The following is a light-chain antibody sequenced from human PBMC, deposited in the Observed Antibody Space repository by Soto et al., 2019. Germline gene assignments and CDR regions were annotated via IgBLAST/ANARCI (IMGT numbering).Light chain of an antibody. J-gene: IGKJ5*01. CDR3: QQSSNWPIT. Sequence: EIVLTQSPATLSLSPGERATLSCRASQSVSSYLAWYQQKPGQAPRLLIYDASNRATGIPARFSGSGSGTDFTLTISSLEPDVFSVYYCQQSSNWPITFGQGTRLEIK. CDR1: QSVSSY. V-gene: IGKV3-11*01. CDR2: DAS.